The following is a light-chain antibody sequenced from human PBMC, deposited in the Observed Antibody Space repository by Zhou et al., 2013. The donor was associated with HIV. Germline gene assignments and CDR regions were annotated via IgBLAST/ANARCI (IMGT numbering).Light chain of an antibody. Sequence: EIVLTQSPGTLSLSPGERATLSCRASQSLASDFLAWYQQRGGQAPRLLIYGTSSRAAGTPDRFSGGGSGTDFTLTISRLEPEDFAMYYCQQYGGSPMFTFGQGTMLEI. CDR2: GTS. J-gene: IGKJ2*01. CDR1: QSLASDF. CDR3: QQYGGSPMFT. V-gene: IGKV3-20*01.